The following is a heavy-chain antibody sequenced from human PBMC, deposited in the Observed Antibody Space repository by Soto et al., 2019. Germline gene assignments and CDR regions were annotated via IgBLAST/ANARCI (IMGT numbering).Heavy chain of an antibody. J-gene: IGHJ4*02. D-gene: IGHD5-12*01. CDR2: VSHSGNT. V-gene: IGHV4-4*02. CDR3: ARNRYGGYDFDY. CDR1: SGSITSSNW. Sequence: QVQLQESGPGLVKPSGTLSLTCAVSSGSITSSNWWSWVRQPPGKGLEWIGEVSHSGNTNYIPSLNSRVTISVDKSRNQFSLRLNSVTAADTAVYYCARNRYGGYDFDYGGQGTLVTVSS.